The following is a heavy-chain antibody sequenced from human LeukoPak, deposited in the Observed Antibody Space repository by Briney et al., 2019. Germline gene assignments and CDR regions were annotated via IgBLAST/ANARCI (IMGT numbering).Heavy chain of an antibody. J-gene: IGHJ4*02. CDR2: ISGSGST. CDR3: AKSHYYDSSGYVDY. CDR1: GGSFSGYY. D-gene: IGHD3-22*01. Sequence: PSETLSLTCAVYGGSFSGYYWSWIRQPPGKGLEWVSAISGSGSTYYADSVKGRFTISRDNSKNTLYLQMNSLRAEDTAVYYCAKSHYYDSSGYVDYWGQGTLVTVSA. V-gene: IGHV3-23*01.